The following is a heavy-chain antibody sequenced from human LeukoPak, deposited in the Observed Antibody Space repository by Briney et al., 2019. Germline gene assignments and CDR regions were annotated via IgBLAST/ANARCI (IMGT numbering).Heavy chain of an antibody. CDR3: AKASPNYGGYYYYYMDV. CDR2: ISGSGGST. CDR1: GFTFSSYA. D-gene: IGHD4-23*01. Sequence: AGGSLRLSCAASGFTFSSYAMSWVRQAPGKGLEWVSAISGSGGSTYYADSVKGRFTISRDNSKNTLYLQMNSLRAEDTAVYYCAKASPNYGGYYYYYMDVWGKGTTVTVSS. V-gene: IGHV3-23*01. J-gene: IGHJ6*03.